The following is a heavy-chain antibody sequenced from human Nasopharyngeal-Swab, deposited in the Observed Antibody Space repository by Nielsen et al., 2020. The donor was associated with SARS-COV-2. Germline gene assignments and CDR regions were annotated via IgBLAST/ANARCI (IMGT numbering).Heavy chain of an antibody. J-gene: IGHJ4*02. Sequence: VRQAPGKGLEWVGLISYDGANKHYADSVKGRISISRNNSNNTLYLEMNTLRPEDTAIYYCARVSSKRFTFGYWGQGALVTVSS. CDR3: ARVSSKRFTFGY. V-gene: IGHV3-30-3*01. D-gene: IGHD3-16*01. CDR2: ISYDGANK.